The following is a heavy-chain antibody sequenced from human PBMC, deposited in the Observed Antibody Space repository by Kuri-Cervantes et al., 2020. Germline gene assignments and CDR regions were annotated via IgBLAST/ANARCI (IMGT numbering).Heavy chain of an antibody. V-gene: IGHV4-59*01. CDR3: ARISSSWYLYYGMDV. CDR2: IYYSGST. J-gene: IGHJ6*02. Sequence: ESLKISCAASGFTFSDYYMSWIRQPPGKGLEWIGSIYYSGSTNYNPSLKSRVTISVDTSKNQFSLKLSSVTAADTAAYYCARISSSWYLYYGMDVWGQGTTVTVSS. CDR1: GFTFSDYY. D-gene: IGHD6-13*01.